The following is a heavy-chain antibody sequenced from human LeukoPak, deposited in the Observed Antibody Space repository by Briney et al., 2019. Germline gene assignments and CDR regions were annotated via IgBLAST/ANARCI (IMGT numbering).Heavy chain of an antibody. J-gene: IGHJ4*02. D-gene: IGHD3-9*01. CDR2: IHYSGST. V-gene: IGHV4-59*12. CDR1: GGSISSYY. Sequence: MPSETLSLTCTVSGGSISSYYWSWIRQPPGKGLEWIGYIHYSGSTNYNPSLKSRVTMSVDTSKNQFSLKLSSVTAADTAVYYCARATYYDILTGYYYFDYWGQGTLVTVSS. CDR3: ARATYYDILTGYYYFDY.